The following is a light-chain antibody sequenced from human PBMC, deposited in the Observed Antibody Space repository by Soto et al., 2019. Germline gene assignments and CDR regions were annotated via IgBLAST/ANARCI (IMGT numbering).Light chain of an antibody. CDR3: QQYTEWPPWT. Sequence: EIIMTQSPATLSVSPGERASLSSRASQSVSSNLAWYQQKPGQAPRLLIYAASTRATGISTRFSGSGSGTEFTLTISSLQSEDFAVYYCQQYTEWPPWTFGQGTKVDIK. V-gene: IGKV3-15*01. CDR1: QSVSSN. J-gene: IGKJ1*01. CDR2: AAS.